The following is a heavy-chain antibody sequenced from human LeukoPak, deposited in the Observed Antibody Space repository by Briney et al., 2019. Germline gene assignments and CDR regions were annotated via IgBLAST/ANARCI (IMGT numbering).Heavy chain of an antibody. Sequence: PSQTLSLTCTVSGGSISSGSYYWSWIRQPAGKGLEWIGRIYTSGSTNYNPSLKSRVTISVDTSKNQFSLKLTSVTAADTAVYYCARQSPIDVFDIWGQGTMVTVSS. J-gene: IGHJ3*02. CDR1: GGSISSGSYY. CDR3: ARQSPIDVFDI. CDR2: IYTSGST. V-gene: IGHV4-61*02.